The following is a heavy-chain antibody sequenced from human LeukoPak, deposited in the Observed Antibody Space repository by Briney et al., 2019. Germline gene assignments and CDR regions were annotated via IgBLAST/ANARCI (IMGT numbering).Heavy chain of an antibody. J-gene: IGHJ5*02. CDR2: IYYSGIT. D-gene: IGHD3-22*01. Sequence: GSLRLSCAASGASISSYYYNWIRQSPGKGLEWIGYIYYSGITNYNPSLKSRVTMSLDTSNNQFSLRLSSVTAADTAVYYCARVLLSSGYSTWGQGTLVTVSS. CDR1: GASISSYY. V-gene: IGHV4-59*01. CDR3: ARVLLSSGYST.